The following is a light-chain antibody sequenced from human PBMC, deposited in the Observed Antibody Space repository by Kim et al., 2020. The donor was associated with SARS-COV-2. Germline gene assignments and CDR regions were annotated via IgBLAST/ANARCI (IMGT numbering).Light chain of an antibody. CDR3: QQRSNWPLT. CDR2: DTS. J-gene: IGKJ4*01. Sequence: LSPGERATLSCRASQGVSSYLAWYQQKPGQAPRLLIYDTSNRATGIPARFSGSGSGTDFTLTISSLEPEDFAVYYCQQRSNWPLTFGGGTKVDIK. V-gene: IGKV3-11*01. CDR1: QGVSSY.